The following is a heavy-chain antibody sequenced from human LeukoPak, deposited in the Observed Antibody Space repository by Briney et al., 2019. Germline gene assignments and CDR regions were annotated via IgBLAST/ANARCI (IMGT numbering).Heavy chain of an antibody. J-gene: IGHJ6*02. Sequence: SETLSLTCTVSGGSISSYYWSWIRQPPGKGLEWIGYIYYSGSTNYNPSLKSRVTISVDTSKNQFSLKLSSVTAADTAVYYCARGVLGMGVWGQGTTVTVSS. CDR3: ARGVLGMGV. CDR1: GGSISSYY. CDR2: IYYSGST. V-gene: IGHV4-59*01.